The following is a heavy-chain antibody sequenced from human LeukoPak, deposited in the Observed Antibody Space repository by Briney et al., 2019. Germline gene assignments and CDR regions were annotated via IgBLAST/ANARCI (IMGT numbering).Heavy chain of an antibody. V-gene: IGHV3-23*01. Sequence: GGSLRLSCAASGFTFNIYAMTSARQAPGKGLEWVSAISGSGANTYYADSVKARFTISRDNSKNTLFLQMNSLRAEDTAVYYCANRYSKGLHYWGQGTLVTVSS. CDR3: ANRYSKGLHY. CDR2: ISGSGANT. J-gene: IGHJ4*02. D-gene: IGHD2/OR15-2a*01. CDR1: GFTFNIYA.